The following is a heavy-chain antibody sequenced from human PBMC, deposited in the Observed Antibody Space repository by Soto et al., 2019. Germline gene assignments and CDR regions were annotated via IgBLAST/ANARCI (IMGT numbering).Heavy chain of an antibody. V-gene: IGHV1-18*01. CDR3: ARDSSVTDYDFWSGYLSTAY. J-gene: IGHJ4*02. CDR1: GYTFTSYG. Sequence: ASVKVSCKASGYTFTSYGISWVRQAPGQGLEWMGWISAYNGNTNYAQKLQGRVTMTTDTSTSTAYMELRSLRSDDTAVYYCARDSSVTDYDFWSGYLSTAYWGQGTLVTVSS. CDR2: ISAYNGNT. D-gene: IGHD3-3*01.